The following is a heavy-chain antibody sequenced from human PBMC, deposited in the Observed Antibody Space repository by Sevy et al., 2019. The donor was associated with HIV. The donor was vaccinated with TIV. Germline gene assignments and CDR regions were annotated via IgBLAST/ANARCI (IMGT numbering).Heavy chain of an antibody. J-gene: IGHJ6*02. CDR3: ASCIAVAGYYGMDV. V-gene: IGHV3-7*01. D-gene: IGHD6-19*01. CDR1: GFTFSSYW. CDR2: IKQDGSEK. Sequence: GGSLRLSCAASGFTFSSYWMSWVRQAPGKGPEWVANIKQDGSEKYYVDSVKGRFTISRDNAKNSLYLQMNSLRAEDTAVYYCASCIAVAGYYGMDVWGQGTTVTVSS.